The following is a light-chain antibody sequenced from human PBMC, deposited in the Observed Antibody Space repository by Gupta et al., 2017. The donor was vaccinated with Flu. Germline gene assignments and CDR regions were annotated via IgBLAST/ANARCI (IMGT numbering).Light chain of an antibody. Sequence: ALTQPDSVSGPPRQSITIACTGTSSDDGGYNYVSWYPHHPGKSPTLMIYEVRKRPSGVANRFSGSNSGNTASLTISGRQAKDEADYYCSAYTSSNGLEFGGGTKLTVL. CDR2: EVR. CDR3: SAYTSSNGLE. J-gene: IGLJ3*02. V-gene: IGLV2-14*01. CDR1: SSDDGGYNY.